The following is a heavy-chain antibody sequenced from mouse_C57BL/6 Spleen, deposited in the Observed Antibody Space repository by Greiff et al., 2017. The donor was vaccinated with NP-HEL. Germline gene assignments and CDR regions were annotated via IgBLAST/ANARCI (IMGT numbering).Heavy chain of an antibody. CDR3: ARRDYGTFDY. D-gene: IGHD2-1*01. V-gene: IGHV1-19*01. CDR1: GYTFTDYY. J-gene: IGHJ2*01. CDR2: INPYNGGT. Sequence: VQLQQSGPVLVKPGASVKMSCKASGYTFTDYYMNWVKQSHGKSLEWIGVINPYNGGTSYNQKFKGKATLTVDKSSSTAYMELNSLTSDDSAVYYCARRDYGTFDYWGQGTTLTVSS.